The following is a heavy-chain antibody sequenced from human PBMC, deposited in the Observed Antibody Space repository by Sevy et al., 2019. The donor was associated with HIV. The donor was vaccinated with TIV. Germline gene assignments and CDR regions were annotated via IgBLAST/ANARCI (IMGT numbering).Heavy chain of an antibody. CDR2: ISSSGSTI. Sequence: GGSLRLSCAASGFTFSSYEMNWVRQAPGKGLEWVSYISSSGSTIYYADSVKGRFTISRDNAKNSLYLQMNSLRAEDTAVYYCARGRTGYSSSWYQYYYYMDVWGNGTTVTVSS. J-gene: IGHJ6*03. CDR1: GFTFSSYE. CDR3: ARGRTGYSSSWYQYYYYMDV. D-gene: IGHD6-13*01. V-gene: IGHV3-48*03.